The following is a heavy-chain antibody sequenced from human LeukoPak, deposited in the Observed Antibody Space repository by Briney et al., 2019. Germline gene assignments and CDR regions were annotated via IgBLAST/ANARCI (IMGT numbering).Heavy chain of an antibody. CDR1: GGSISSYY. V-gene: IGHV4-59*08. J-gene: IGHJ4*02. D-gene: IGHD2-2*01. CDR3: ARNGSSCSSTSCYGTPFDN. Sequence: SETLPLTCTVSGGSISSYYWSWIRQPPGKGLEWIGYIYYSGSTNYNPSLKSRVTISVDTSKNQLSLKLSSVTAADTAVYYCARNGSSCSSTSCYGTPFDNWGQGALVTVSS. CDR2: IYYSGST.